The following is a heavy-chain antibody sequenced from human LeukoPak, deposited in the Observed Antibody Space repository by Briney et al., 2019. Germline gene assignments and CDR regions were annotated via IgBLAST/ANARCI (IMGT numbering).Heavy chain of an antibody. CDR3: AREGSCSSTSCYGTNWFDP. Sequence: EGSLRLSCAASGFTFSSYWMSWVRQAPGKGLEWVANIKRDGSEKYYVDSVKGRFTISRDNAKNSLYLHMNSLRVEDTAVYYCAREGSCSSTSCYGTNWFDPWGQGTLVTVST. CDR1: GFTFSSYW. V-gene: IGHV3-7*01. D-gene: IGHD2-2*01. CDR2: IKRDGSEK. J-gene: IGHJ5*02.